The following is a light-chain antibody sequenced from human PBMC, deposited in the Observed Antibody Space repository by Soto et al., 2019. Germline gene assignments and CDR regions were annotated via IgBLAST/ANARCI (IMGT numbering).Light chain of an antibody. J-gene: IGLJ2*01. CDR2: SNN. CDR3: AAWDDSLNGHV. V-gene: IGLV1-44*01. CDR1: SSNIGSNM. Sequence: QSVLTQPPSASGTPGQRVTISCSGSSSNIGSNMVNWYQQLPGTAPKLLIYSNNQRPSGVPDRFSGSKSGTSASLAISGLQSEDEADYYCAAWDDSLNGHVFGGGTQLTVL.